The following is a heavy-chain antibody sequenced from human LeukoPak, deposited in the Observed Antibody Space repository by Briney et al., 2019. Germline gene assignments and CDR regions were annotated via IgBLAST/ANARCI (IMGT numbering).Heavy chain of an antibody. V-gene: IGHV4-4*07. CDR1: GGSISSYY. CDR2: IYTSGST. D-gene: IGHD2-8*01. J-gene: IGHJ6*03. Sequence: SETLSLTCTVSGGSISSYYWSWIRQPAGKGLEWIGRIYTSGSTNYNPSLKSRVTMSIDTSKNQVSLKLSSVTAADTAVYYCARTNSYYYYMDVWGKGTTVTVSS. CDR3: ARTNSYYYYMDV.